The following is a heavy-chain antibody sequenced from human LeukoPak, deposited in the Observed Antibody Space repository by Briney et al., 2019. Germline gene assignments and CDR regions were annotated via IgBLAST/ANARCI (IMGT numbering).Heavy chain of an antibody. Sequence: ASVKVSCKASGYTFTSYGISWVRQAPGQGLEWVGWISAYNGNTNYAQKLQGRVTMTTDTSTSTAYMELRSLRSDDTAVYYCASKYYDILTGYHLDFDYWGQGTLVTVSS. V-gene: IGHV1-18*01. J-gene: IGHJ4*02. D-gene: IGHD3-9*01. CDR2: ISAYNGNT. CDR1: GYTFTSYG. CDR3: ASKYYDILTGYHLDFDY.